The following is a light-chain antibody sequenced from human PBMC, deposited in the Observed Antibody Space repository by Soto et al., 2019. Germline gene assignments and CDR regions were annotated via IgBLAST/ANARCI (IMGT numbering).Light chain of an antibody. J-gene: IGKJ4*01. V-gene: IGKV1-16*01. CDR1: QGINKL. CDR2: TAS. Sequence: DIQMTQSPSSLSASVGDSVTITCRASQGINKLLAWFQQKPGTAPKSLISTASRLQSGVPSRFSGSGSGTHFTLTINILQPEDFATYYCQQYESFPLTFGGGTRVEIK. CDR3: QQYESFPLT.